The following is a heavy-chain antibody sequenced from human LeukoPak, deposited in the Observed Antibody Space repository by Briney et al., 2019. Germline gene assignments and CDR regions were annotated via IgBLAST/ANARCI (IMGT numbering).Heavy chain of an antibody. D-gene: IGHD5-18*01. J-gene: IGHJ4*02. CDR2: INSGGGST. Sequence: PGGSLRLSCAASGFTFSSHAMHWVRQAPGKGLEYVSAINSGGGSTYYANSVKGRFTISRDNSKNTLYLQMNSLRAEDTAVYYCAKDYPDSYGFDYWGQGTLVTVSS. V-gene: IGHV3-64*01. CDR3: AKDYPDSYGFDY. CDR1: GFTFSSHA.